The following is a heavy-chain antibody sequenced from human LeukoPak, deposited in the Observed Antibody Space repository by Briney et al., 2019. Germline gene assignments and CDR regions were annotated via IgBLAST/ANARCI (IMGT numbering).Heavy chain of an antibody. D-gene: IGHD5-18*01. Sequence: GGSLRLSCAASGFTFNHYAMTWVRQAPGKGLEWVSAISDNEGSTYYTDSVKGRFTISRDNTKNTVYLQMNNLRADDTAVYFCVRHDSFIPYWGQGTLVTVSS. CDR2: ISDNEGST. CDR1: GFTFNHYA. V-gene: IGHV3-23*01. CDR3: VRHDSFIPY. J-gene: IGHJ4*02.